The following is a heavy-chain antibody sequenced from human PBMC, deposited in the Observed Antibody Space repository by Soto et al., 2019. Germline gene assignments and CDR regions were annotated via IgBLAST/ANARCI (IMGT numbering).Heavy chain of an antibody. D-gene: IGHD3-9*01. V-gene: IGHV4-39*01. CDR1: GGSVSSSSYY. CDR3: GRLEGLATISYYFDY. Sequence: SETLSFTCTVSGGSVSSSSYYWGWVRQPPGKGLEWIGSVYYSGSTYYNPSLESRVTISVDKSKNQFSLKLMSLSAADTAVYYCGRLEGLATISYYFDYWGQGALVAVSS. J-gene: IGHJ4*02. CDR2: VYYSGST.